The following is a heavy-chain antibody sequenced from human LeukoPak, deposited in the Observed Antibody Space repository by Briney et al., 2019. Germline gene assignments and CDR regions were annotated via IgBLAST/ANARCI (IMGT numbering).Heavy chain of an antibody. CDR2: IYYSGST. V-gene: IGHV4-39*01. J-gene: IGHJ4*02. CDR1: GGSISSSSYY. Sequence: SETLSLTCTVSGGSISSSSYYWGWIRQPPGKGLEWIGSIYYSGSTYYNPSLKSRVTISVDTSKNQFSLKLSSVTAADTAVYYCARPRSEYSDYFDYWGQGTLVTVSS. CDR3: ARPRSEYSDYFDY. D-gene: IGHD4-4*01.